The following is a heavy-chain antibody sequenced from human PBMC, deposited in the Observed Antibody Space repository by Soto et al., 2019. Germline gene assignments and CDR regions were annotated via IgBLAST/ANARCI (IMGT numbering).Heavy chain of an antibody. D-gene: IGHD3-16*01. Sequence: SLRLSCAASGFTFDDCAMHWVRQAPGKGLEWVSSIGWNGVSLGYAYAVEGRFTISRDNAKNSVFLQMNSLRLEDTALYYCARYAEYVSESTHHAFHXWGRGTMVTVS. CDR1: GFTFDDCA. J-gene: IGHJ3*01. CDR2: IGWNGVSL. CDR3: ARYAEYVSESTHHAFHX. V-gene: IGHV3-9*01.